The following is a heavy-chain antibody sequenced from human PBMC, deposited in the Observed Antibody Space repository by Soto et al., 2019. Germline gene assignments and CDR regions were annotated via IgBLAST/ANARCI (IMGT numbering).Heavy chain of an antibody. D-gene: IGHD3-16*02. V-gene: IGHV1-2*04. CDR2: INVNSGGT. Sequence: QVQLVQSGAEVKKPGASVKVSCKASGYTFTGNYMHWVRQAPGQGFEWMGWINVNSGGTKYAQKFQGWVTMTREKSISTAYMELSRLRSDDTAVYYCARGDKLSLYPQLDYWGQGTLVTVSS. CDR3: ARGDKLSLYPQLDY. J-gene: IGHJ4*02. CDR1: GYTFTGNY.